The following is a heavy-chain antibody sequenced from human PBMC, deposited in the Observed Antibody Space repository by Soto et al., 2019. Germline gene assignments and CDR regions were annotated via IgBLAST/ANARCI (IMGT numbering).Heavy chain of an antibody. D-gene: IGHD3-10*01. J-gene: IGHJ6*02. CDR1: GYSFSGYH. V-gene: IGHV1-2*04. CDR3: VIEMVRGVARTNYYHGMDI. CDR2: INPNSDGT. Sequence: LVKGSCKASGYSFSGYHMHRVRLAPGQGLEWKGWINPNSDGTNYTQQLQGWVTMTRDTSISTAYMELRRLISDDTAVYYCVIEMVRGVARTNYYHGMDIRAQRTTVTVSS.